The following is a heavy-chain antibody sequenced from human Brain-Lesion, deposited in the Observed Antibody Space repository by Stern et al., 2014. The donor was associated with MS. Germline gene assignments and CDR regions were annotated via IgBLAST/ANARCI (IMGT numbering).Heavy chain of an antibody. CDR3: ARGGAVTSSEYYFDY. CDR2: ISYDGIDN. D-gene: IGHD4-17*01. V-gene: IGHV3-30*01. Sequence: QLVQSGGGVVQPGRSLRLSCAASGFTFSYHAMHWVRQAPGKGLEWVAVISYDGIDNYYAGSVKGRFTLSRDNSKNTLYLQMNSLRAEDTAVYYCARGGAVTSSEYYFDYWGQGTLVTVSS. J-gene: IGHJ4*02. CDR1: GFTFSYHA.